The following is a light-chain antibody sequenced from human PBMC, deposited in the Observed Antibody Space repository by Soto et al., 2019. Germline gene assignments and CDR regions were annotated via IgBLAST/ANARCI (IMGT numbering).Light chain of an antibody. J-gene: IGLJ3*02. CDR1: RSDVGDYDL. V-gene: IGLV2-18*01. CDR2: QVS. CDR3: SLKTSSVTWV. Sequence: QSALTQPPSVSGSPGQSVTISCTGTRSDVGDYDLVSWYQQPPGTAPKLLIYQVSNRPSGVPDRFSGSKSGNTASLTISGLQAEDEADYYCSLKTSSVTWVFGGGTKLTVL.